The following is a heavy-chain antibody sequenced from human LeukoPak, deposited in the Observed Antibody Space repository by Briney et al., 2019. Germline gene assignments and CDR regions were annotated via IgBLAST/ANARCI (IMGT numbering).Heavy chain of an antibody. CDR1: GGSINNHY. CDR2: IHYTGTT. D-gene: IGHD1-26*01. Sequence: SSETLSLTCIVSGGSINNHYWTWIRQTPGKGLEWMGDIHYTGTTKYNPSLKSRVTIDTSKNQFSLELSSVTATDTAVYFCAANRAGTYDRPFDIWGQGTMVTVSS. J-gene: IGHJ3*02. V-gene: IGHV4-59*08. CDR3: AANRAGTYDRPFDI.